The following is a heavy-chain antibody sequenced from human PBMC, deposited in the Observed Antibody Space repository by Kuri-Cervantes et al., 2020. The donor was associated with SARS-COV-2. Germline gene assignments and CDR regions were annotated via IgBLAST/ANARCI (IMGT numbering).Heavy chain of an antibody. D-gene: IGHD5-18*01. V-gene: IGHV1-18*04. Sequence: ASVKVSCKASGYSFTDYSIHWVRQAPGQGLEWMGWISGYNGNTYYAQKFQGRVTMTIDTSTTTAYMELRSLRSDDTAVYYCARDGYSYGVYYYYYLDVWGKGTTVTVSS. J-gene: IGHJ6*03. CDR2: ISGYNGNT. CDR3: ARDGYSYGVYYYYYLDV. CDR1: GYSFTDYS.